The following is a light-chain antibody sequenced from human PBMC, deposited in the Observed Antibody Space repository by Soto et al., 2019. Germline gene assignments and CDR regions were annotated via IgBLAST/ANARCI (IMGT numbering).Light chain of an antibody. CDR3: QQYYSLPYT. V-gene: IGKV1-33*01. Sequence: DIQMTQSPSSLCASVGDRVTITCQASQDINKDLNWYQQKPGRAPKLLIYEASNLQTGVSSRFSGTGSRTYFIFTISSLQPEDTATYYCQQYYSLPYTFGQGTKVEIK. CDR1: QDINKD. J-gene: IGKJ2*01. CDR2: EAS.